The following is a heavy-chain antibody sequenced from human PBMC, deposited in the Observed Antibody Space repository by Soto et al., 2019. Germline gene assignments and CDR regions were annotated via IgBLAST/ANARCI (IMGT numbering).Heavy chain of an antibody. D-gene: IGHD2-21*02. CDR3: ARDVGVVTASGAFDI. V-gene: IGHV4-31*03. CDR1: GGSISSGGYY. CDR2: NYYSGST. Sequence: QVQLQESGPGLVKPSQTLSLTCTVSGGSISSGGYYWSWIRQHPGKGLEWSGDNYYSGSTYYNPTLKHRVKISLETSKHQFSLKLSTVTAEDTGVYYCARDVGVVTASGAFDIWGQGTMVTVSS. J-gene: IGHJ3*02.